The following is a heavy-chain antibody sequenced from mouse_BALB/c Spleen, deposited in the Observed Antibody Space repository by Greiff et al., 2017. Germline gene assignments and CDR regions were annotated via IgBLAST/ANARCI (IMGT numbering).Heavy chain of an antibody. CDR2: IWSGGST. CDR3: ARNGDLPFAY. J-gene: IGHJ3*01. Sequence: QVQLKESGPGLVQPSQSLSITCTVSGFSLTSYGVHWVRQSPGKGLEWLGVIWSGGSTDYNAAFISRLSISKDNSKSQVFFKMNSLQANDTAIYYCARNGDLPFAYWGQGTLVTVSA. V-gene: IGHV2-2*02. CDR1: GFSLTSYG. D-gene: IGHD3-3*01.